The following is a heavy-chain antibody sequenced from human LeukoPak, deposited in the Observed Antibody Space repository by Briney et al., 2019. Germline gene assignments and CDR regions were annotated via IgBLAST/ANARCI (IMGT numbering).Heavy chain of an antibody. D-gene: IGHD5-24*01. CDR2: INHSGST. CDR3: ARGGDGYNWEYFDY. CDR1: GFTLSNSM. J-gene: IGHJ4*02. Sequence: GSLRLSCAASGFTLSNSMNWVRQPPGKGLEWIGEINHSGSTNYNPSLKSRVTISVDTSKNQFSLKLSSVTAADTAVYYCARGGDGYNWEYFDYWGQGTLVTVSS. V-gene: IGHV4-4*02.